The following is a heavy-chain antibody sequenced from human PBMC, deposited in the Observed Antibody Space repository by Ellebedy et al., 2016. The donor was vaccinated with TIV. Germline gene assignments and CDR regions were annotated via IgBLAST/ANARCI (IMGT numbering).Heavy chain of an antibody. CDR1: GGSISSSSYY. CDR2: INHSGST. CDR3: ARSSYSSSWYLPLYIWFDP. J-gene: IGHJ5*02. D-gene: IGHD6-13*01. V-gene: IGHV4-39*07. Sequence: SETLSLTCTVSGGSISSSSYYWGWIRQPPGKGLEWIGEINHSGSTNYNPSLKSRVTISVDTSKNQFSLKLSSVTAADTAVYYCARSSYSSSWYLPLYIWFDPWGQGTLVTVSS.